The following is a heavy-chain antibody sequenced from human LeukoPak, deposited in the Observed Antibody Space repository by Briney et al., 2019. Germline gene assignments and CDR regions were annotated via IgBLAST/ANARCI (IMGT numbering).Heavy chain of an antibody. D-gene: IGHD3-10*01. CDR2: ISGSGGST. J-gene: IGHJ6*03. CDR1: GFTFSSYA. CDR3: AKDLRREAIITLNRAARWGMDV. Sequence: GGSLRLSCAASGFTFSSYAMHWVRQAPGKGLEWVSAISGSGGSTYYADSVKGRFTISGGNAKNTLYLQMNSLRAEDTAVYYCAKDLRREAIITLNRAARWGMDVWGKGTTVTISS. V-gene: IGHV3-23*01.